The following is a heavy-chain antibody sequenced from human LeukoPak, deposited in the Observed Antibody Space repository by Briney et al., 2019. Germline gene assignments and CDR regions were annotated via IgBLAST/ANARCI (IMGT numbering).Heavy chain of an antibody. Sequence: ASVKVSCKASGYIFTNYAMNWVRQAPGQGLEWMGVFIPILGTANSTQKFQDRVTITADISTNTVYMELSSLRSEDTAVYFCAGIPVFGVVLHQEPVWGKGTTVTVSS. V-gene: IGHV1-69*10. J-gene: IGHJ6*04. CDR2: FIPILGTA. CDR1: GYIFTNYA. CDR3: AGIPVFGVVLHQEPV. D-gene: IGHD3-3*01.